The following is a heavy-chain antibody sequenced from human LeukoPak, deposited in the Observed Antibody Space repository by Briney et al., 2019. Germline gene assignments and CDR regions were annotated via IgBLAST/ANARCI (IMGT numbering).Heavy chain of an antibody. Sequence: GGSLRLSCAASGFTFSRYGMHWVRQAPGKGLEWVAVIWSDGSNQSYVDSVKGRFTISRDNSKNSLYLQMNSLRAEDTAVYYCARDYAIFGVVTPMDYWGQGTLVTVSS. CDR3: ARDYAIFGVVTPMDY. CDR2: IWSDGSNQ. V-gene: IGHV3-33*01. CDR1: GFTFSRYG. J-gene: IGHJ4*02. D-gene: IGHD3-3*01.